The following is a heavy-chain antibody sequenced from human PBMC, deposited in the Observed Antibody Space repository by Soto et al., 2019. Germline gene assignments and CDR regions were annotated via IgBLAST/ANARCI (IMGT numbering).Heavy chain of an antibody. D-gene: IGHD1-1*01. CDR1: GDSISSSTYY. V-gene: IGHV4-39*01. Sequence: PSETLSLTCTVSGDSISSSTYYWGWIRQPPGKGMEWIGSMFYSGNTYYNPSLKSRVTLSIDTSKNQFSLKLNSVTAADTAVYYCARSPRSISTGGINFWGQGILVTVS. CDR2: MFYSGNT. CDR3: ARSPRSISTGGINF. J-gene: IGHJ4*01.